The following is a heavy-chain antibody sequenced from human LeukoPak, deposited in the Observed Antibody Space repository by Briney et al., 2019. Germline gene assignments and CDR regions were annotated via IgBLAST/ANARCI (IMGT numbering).Heavy chain of an antibody. CDR2: ISGSGGST. J-gene: IGHJ4*02. CDR1: GFTFNTYG. V-gene: IGHV3-23*01. Sequence: GGTLRLSCAASGFTFNTYGMNWVRQAPGKGLEWVSAISGSGGSTYYADSVKGRYTISRDNSKNTLYLQMNSLRAEDTAVYYCARGPDYWGQGTLVTVSS. CDR3: ARGPDY.